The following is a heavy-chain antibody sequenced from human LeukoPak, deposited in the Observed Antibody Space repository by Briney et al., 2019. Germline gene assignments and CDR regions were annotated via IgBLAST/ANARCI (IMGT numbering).Heavy chain of an antibody. CDR1: GFTFNTYA. CDR3: AKAVDDYFFDY. J-gene: IGHJ4*02. Sequence: GGSLRLSCAASGFTFNTYAMSWVRQAPGKGLEWVSGIGGSGSSTYYAESVKGRFTISRDNSRNTLYLQMNSLRAEDTAAYYCAKAVDDYFFDYWGQGTLVTVSS. D-gene: IGHD2-21*02. V-gene: IGHV3-23*01. CDR2: IGGSGSST.